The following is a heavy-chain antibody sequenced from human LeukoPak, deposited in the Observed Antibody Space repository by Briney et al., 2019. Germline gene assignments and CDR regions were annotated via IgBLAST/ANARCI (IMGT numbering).Heavy chain of an antibody. V-gene: IGHV3-30*04. J-gene: IGHJ5*02. CDR1: GFTFSTYA. CDR2: ISYDGSNK. CDR3: LPDWFDP. Sequence: PGGSLRLSCAASGFTFSTYAMHWVRHTPGKGLECVAFISYDGSNKHYADSVKGRFTISRDNSKNTLYLQMNSLRAEDTAVYYCLPDWFDPWGQGTLGTVSS.